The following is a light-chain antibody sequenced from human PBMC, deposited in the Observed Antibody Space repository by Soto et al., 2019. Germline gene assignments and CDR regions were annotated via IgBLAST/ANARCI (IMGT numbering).Light chain of an antibody. Sequence: EIVLTQSPGTLSLSPGERATLSCRASQSVSSSYLAWYQQKPGQAPRLLIYGASSRATGIPHRFSGSGSGTEFTLTISRLEPEDFAVYYCQQYGSSPLFGPGTKVDIK. CDR2: GAS. V-gene: IGKV3-20*01. J-gene: IGKJ3*01. CDR3: QQYGSSPL. CDR1: QSVSSSY.